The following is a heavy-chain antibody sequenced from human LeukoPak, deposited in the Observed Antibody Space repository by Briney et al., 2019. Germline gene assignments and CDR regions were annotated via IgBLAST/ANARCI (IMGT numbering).Heavy chain of an antibody. CDR1: GFTFSSYA. V-gene: IGHV3-23*01. Sequence: PGGSLRLSCAASGFTFSSYAMNWVRQAPGKGLEWVSAISVSDGSTYYADSVKGRFTISRDNSKNTLYLQMNSLRAEDTVVYYCARIHLETYNHYNSGNTCFESWGQGTLVTVSS. CDR2: ISVSDGST. D-gene: IGHD3-22*01. CDR3: ARIHLETYNHYNSGNTCFES. J-gene: IGHJ4*02.